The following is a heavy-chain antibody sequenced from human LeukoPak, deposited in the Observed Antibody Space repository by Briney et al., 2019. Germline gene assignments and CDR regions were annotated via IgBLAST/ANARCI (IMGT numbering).Heavy chain of an antibody. CDR3: ARGDYYDSSGYYSLFDY. CDR1: GYTFTSYY. J-gene: IGHJ4*02. V-gene: IGHV1-46*01. D-gene: IGHD3-22*01. Sequence: ASVKVSCKSSGYTFTSYYMHWVRQAPGQGLEWMGIINPSGGGTSYAQKFQGRVTMTRDMSTSTVYMELCSLRSEDTAVYYCARGDYYDSSGYYSLFDYWGQGTLVTVSS. CDR2: INPSGGGT.